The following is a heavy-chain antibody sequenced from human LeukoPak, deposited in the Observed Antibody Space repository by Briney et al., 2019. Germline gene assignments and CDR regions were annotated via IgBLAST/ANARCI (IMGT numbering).Heavy chain of an antibody. CDR1: RFTFTNYG. V-gene: IGHV3-30*18. Sequence: GGSLRLSCVGSRFTFTNYGMHWVRQAPGKGLERVAVISYDGSNNYYAASVKGRFTISRDNSKNTLYLQMNSLRPEDTAVYYCAKGYYDFWREEDYFEYWGQGTLVTVSS. J-gene: IGHJ4*02. CDR3: AKGYYDFWREEDYFEY. D-gene: IGHD3-3*01. CDR2: ISYDGSNN.